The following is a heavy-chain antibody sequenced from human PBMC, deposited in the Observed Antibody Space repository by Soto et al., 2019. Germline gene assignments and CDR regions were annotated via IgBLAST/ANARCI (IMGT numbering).Heavy chain of an antibody. Sequence: SETLSLTCTVSGGSISSWGYYGSWIRQHPGRGLEWIGYIYYSGSTYYNPSLKSRVTISVDTSKNQFSLKLSSVTAADTAVYYCARGGTSLVVAQIDYWGRGTLVTVSS. CDR1: GGSISSWGYY. V-gene: IGHV4-31*03. D-gene: IGHD3-22*01. CDR2: IYYSGST. J-gene: IGHJ4*02. CDR3: ARGGTSLVVAQIDY.